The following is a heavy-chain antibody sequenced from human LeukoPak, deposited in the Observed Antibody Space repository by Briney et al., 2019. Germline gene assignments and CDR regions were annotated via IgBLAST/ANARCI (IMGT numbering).Heavy chain of an antibody. J-gene: IGHJ5*02. Sequence: GGSLRLSCTASGFTFSAYVMTWVRQAPGKGLEWVSGMTATGDTKYYADSVKGRFTITRDNSKNTLYLQLDSLRAEDTAVYYCARKGVIVSDGVLAPWAQGTLVTVP. CDR3: ARKGVIVSDGVLAP. V-gene: IGHV3-23*01. CDR1: GFTFSAYV. CDR2: MTATGDTK. D-gene: IGHD3-22*01.